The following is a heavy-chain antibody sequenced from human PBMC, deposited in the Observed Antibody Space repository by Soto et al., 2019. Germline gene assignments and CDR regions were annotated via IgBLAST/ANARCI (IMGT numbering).Heavy chain of an antibody. CDR1: GGSISSYY. CDR2: IYYSGST. CDR3: ERTGDFDY. D-gene: IGHD3-10*01. J-gene: IGHJ4*02. V-gene: IGHV4-59*01. Sequence: SETLSLTCTVSGGSISSYYWSWIRQPPGKGLEWIGYIYYSGSTNYNPSLKSRVTISVDTSKNQFSLKLSSVTAADTAVYYCERTGDFDYWGQGTLVTVSS.